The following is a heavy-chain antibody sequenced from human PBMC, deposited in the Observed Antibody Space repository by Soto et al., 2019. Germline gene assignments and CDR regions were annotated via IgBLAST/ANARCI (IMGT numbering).Heavy chain of an antibody. V-gene: IGHV1-18*01. CDR1: GYTFTSYG. Sequence: ASVKVSCKASGYTFTSYGISWVRQAPGQGLEWMGWISAYNGNTNYAQRLQGRVTMTTDTSTSTAYMELRSLRSDDTAVYYCARLVWSGYYNWFDPWGQGTLVTVSS. CDR2: ISAYNGNT. D-gene: IGHD3-3*01. J-gene: IGHJ5*02. CDR3: ARLVWSGYYNWFDP.